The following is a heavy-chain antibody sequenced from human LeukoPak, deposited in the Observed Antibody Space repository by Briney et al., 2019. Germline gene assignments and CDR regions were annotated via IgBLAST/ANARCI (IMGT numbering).Heavy chain of an antibody. Sequence: ASVKVSCKASGYTFTGYYMHWVRQAPGQGLEWMGWINPNSGGTNYAQKFQGRATMTRDTSISTAYMELSRLRSDDTAVYYCARDFGTVAGNDFDFWGQGTLVTVSS. CDR2: INPNSGGT. CDR1: GYTFTGYY. CDR3: ARDFGTVAGNDFDF. J-gene: IGHJ4*02. D-gene: IGHD6-19*01. V-gene: IGHV1-2*02.